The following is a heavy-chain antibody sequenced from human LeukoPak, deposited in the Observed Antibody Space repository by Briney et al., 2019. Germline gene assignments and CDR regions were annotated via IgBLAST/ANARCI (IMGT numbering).Heavy chain of an antibody. Sequence: ASVKVSRKASGYTFTGYYMHWVRQAPGQGLEWMGWINPNSGGTNYAQKFQGRVTMTRDTSISTAYMELSRLRSDDTAVYYCARVLDYGDFHVDYWGQGTLVTVSS. D-gene: IGHD4-17*01. J-gene: IGHJ4*02. CDR1: GYTFTGYY. CDR2: INPNSGGT. CDR3: ARVLDYGDFHVDY. V-gene: IGHV1-2*02.